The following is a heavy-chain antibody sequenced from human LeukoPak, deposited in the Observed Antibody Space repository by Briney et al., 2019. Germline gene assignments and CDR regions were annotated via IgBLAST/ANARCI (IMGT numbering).Heavy chain of an antibody. Sequence: GGSLRLSCSGSGFSFDDFAMHWVRQAPGKGLEYISGISNDGGSTYYADSVKGRFTISRDNSKSTLYLQMSSLRADDTAVYFCVKERISGWYDFDYWGQGTLVTVSS. D-gene: IGHD6-19*01. CDR1: GFSFDDFA. CDR3: VKERISGWYDFDY. J-gene: IGHJ4*02. V-gene: IGHV3-64D*06. CDR2: ISNDGGST.